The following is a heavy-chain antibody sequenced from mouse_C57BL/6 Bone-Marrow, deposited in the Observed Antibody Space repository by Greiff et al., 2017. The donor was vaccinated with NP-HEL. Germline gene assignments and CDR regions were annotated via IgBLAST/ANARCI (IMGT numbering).Heavy chain of an antibody. V-gene: IGHV2-9-1*01. D-gene: IGHD1-1*01. J-gene: IGHJ1*03. CDR2: IWTGGGT. CDR3: ARKRAYYYGSSPSYWYFDV. CDR1: GFSLTSYA. Sequence: VKLMESGPGLVAPSQSLSITCTVSGFSLTSYAISWVRQPPGKGLEWLGVIWTGGGTNYNSALKSRLSISKDNSKCQVFLKMNSLQTDDTARYYCARKRAYYYGSSPSYWYFDVWGTGTTVTVSS.